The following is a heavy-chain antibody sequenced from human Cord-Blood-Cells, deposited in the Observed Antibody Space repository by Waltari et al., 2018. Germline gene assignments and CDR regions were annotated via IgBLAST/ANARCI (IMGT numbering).Heavy chain of an antibody. CDR1: GFTFSGSA. D-gene: IGHD5-12*01. Sequence: EVQLVVSGGGLVQPGGSLKLSCAASGFTFSGSAMHWVRQASGEGVGWFGRIRSKANSYATAYAAEVKGRFTISRDDSKNTAYLQMNSLKTEDTAVYYCTRQWRDAFDIWGQGTMVTVSS. CDR3: TRQWRDAFDI. J-gene: IGHJ3*02. CDR2: IRSKANSYAT. V-gene: IGHV3-73*02.